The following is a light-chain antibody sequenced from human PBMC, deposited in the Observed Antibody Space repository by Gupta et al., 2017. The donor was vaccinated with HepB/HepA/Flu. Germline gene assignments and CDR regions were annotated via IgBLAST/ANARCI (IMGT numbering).Light chain of an antibody. CDR1: HHIGTY. V-gene: IGKV1-39*01. CDR2: AAS. J-gene: IGKJ1*01. Sequence: DIQMTQSPTSLSASVGESVTFSCRKSHHIGTYLNWYQQKPGKAPKLLIYAASILQSVVPSRFGGSGSGTDFTLTSSSLQPEYFAVYYCQHGSSSPWTFGQGAKVEVK. CDR3: QHGSSSPWT.